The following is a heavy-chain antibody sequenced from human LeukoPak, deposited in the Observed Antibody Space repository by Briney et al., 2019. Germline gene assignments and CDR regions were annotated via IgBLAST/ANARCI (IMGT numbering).Heavy chain of an antibody. CDR2: IYHSGST. CDR3: ARDRIAARQGYFDH. Sequence: SETLSLTCAVSGYSISSGYYWGWIRQPPGKGLEWIGSIYHSGSTYYNPSLKSRVTISVDTSKNQFSLKLSSVAAADTAVYYCARDRIAARQGYFDHWGQGTLVTVSS. V-gene: IGHV4-38-2*02. D-gene: IGHD6-6*01. J-gene: IGHJ4*02. CDR1: GYSISSGYY.